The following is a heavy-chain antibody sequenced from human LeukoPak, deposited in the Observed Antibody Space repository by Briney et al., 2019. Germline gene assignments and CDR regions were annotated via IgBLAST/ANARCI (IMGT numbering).Heavy chain of an antibody. Sequence: PGGSLRLSCAASGFTFSSYAMSWVRQAPGKGLEWVAVISYDGSNKYYADSVKGRFTISRDNSKNTLYLQMNSLRAEDTAVYYCAKELVEDIVVVPAAPDYWGQGTLVTVSS. D-gene: IGHD2-2*01. CDR1: GFTFSSYA. V-gene: IGHV3-30*18. J-gene: IGHJ4*02. CDR3: AKELVEDIVVVPAAPDY. CDR2: ISYDGSNK.